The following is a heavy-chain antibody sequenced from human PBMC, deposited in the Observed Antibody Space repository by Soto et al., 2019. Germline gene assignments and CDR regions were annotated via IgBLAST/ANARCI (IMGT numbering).Heavy chain of an antibody. J-gene: IGHJ6*04. CDR2: ISSSSSYI. V-gene: IGHV3-21*01. Sequence: PGGSLRLSCAASGFTFSSYNMNWVRQAPGKGLEWVSSISSSSSYIYYADSVKGRFTISRDNAKNSLYLQMNSLRAEDTAVYYCGRDKNWNYGMDVWGKGTTVTVSS. D-gene: IGHD1-1*01. CDR3: GRDKNWNYGMDV. CDR1: GFTFSSYN.